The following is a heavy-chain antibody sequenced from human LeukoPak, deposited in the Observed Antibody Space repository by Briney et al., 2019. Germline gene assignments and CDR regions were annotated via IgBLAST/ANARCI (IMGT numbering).Heavy chain of an antibody. J-gene: IGHJ4*02. CDR1: GLTFSSYG. Sequence: GGSLRLSCAAPGLTFSSYGMSWVRQAPGRGLEWVSAISTTGGTTYYADSVTGRFTVSRDNSKNTVDLQMNNLRVDDTAIYYCAKDHANTPVVTNWGQGILVSVSS. D-gene: IGHD2-21*02. CDR2: ISTTGGTT. V-gene: IGHV3-23*01. CDR3: AKDHANTPVVTN.